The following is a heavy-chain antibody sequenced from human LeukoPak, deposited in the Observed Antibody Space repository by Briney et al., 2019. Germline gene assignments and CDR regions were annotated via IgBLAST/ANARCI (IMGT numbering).Heavy chain of an antibody. J-gene: IGHJ4*02. CDR1: GDSISGSSYY. D-gene: IGHD6-19*01. V-gene: IGHV4-39*07. Sequence: SETLSLTCTVSGDSISGSSYYWSWIRQPPGKGLEWIGEINHSGSTNYNPSLKSRVTISVDTSKNQFSLKLSSVTAADTAVYYCARGRGLAVAGSVPIDYWGQGTLVTVSS. CDR3: ARGRGLAVAGSVPIDY. CDR2: INHSGST.